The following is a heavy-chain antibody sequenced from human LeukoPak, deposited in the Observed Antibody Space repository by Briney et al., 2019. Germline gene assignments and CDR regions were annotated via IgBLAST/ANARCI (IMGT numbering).Heavy chain of an antibody. J-gene: IGHJ4*02. V-gene: IGHV4-30-4*01. CDR3: ARMTRGYSYGSQGY. CDR1: GGSISSGDYY. CDR2: IYYSGST. D-gene: IGHD5-18*01. Sequence: TSETLSLTCTVSGGSISSGDYYWSWIRQPPGKGLEWIGYIYYSGSTYYNPSLKSRVTISVDTSKNQFSLKLSSVTAADTAVYYCARMTRGYSYGSQGYWGQGTLVTVSS.